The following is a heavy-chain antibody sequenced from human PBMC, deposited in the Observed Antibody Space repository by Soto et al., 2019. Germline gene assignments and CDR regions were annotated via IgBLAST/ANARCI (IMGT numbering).Heavy chain of an antibody. Sequence: QVQLVESGGGVVQPGRSLRLSCAASGFTFSSYAMHWVRQVPGKGLEWVAVISYDGSNKYYADSVKGRFTISRDNSKNTLYLQMNSLRAEDTAVYYCARDATSQLWLFDYWGQGTLVTVSS. J-gene: IGHJ4*02. CDR3: ARDATSQLWLFDY. V-gene: IGHV3-30-3*01. CDR2: ISYDGSNK. D-gene: IGHD5-18*01. CDR1: GFTFSSYA.